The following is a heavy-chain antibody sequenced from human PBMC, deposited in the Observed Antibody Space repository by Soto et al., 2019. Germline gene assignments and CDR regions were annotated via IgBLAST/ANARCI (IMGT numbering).Heavy chain of an antibody. CDR1: GGSISSYY. J-gene: IGHJ4*02. CDR3: ARGELQVDY. CDR2: IYYSGST. V-gene: IGHV4-59*01. Sequence: PSETLSLTCTVSGGSISSYYWSWIQQPPGKGLEWIGYIYYSGSTNYNPSLKSRVTISVDTSKDQFSLKLSSVTAADTAVYYCARGELQVDYWGQGTLVTVSS. D-gene: IGHD1-26*01.